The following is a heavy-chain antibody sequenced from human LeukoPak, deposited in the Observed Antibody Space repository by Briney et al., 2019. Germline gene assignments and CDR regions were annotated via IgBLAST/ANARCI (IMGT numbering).Heavy chain of an antibody. CDR3: AKDRDPLSSSGWPWAYFDY. CDR1: GFTFSNYA. D-gene: IGHD6-19*01. J-gene: IGHJ4*02. CDR2: SGSGANT. Sequence: GGSLSLSCTASGFTFSNYALSWVRQAPGKGLEWVVSGSGANTYYADSVKGRFTISRDNSKNTVFLQMNSLRAEDTAVYYCAKDRDPLSSSGWPWAYFDYWGQGIMVIVSS. V-gene: IGHV3-23*01.